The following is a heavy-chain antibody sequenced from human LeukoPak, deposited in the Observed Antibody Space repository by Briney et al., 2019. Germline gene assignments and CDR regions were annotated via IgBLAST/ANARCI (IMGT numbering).Heavy chain of an antibody. CDR3: ARHTAKVVGATGIDY. J-gene: IGHJ4*02. D-gene: IGHD1-26*01. Sequence: GESLKISCKGSGYSFTSYWIGWVRQMPGKGLEWMGIIYPGDSDTGYSPSFQGQVTISADKSISTAYLQWSSLKASDTAMYYCARHTAKVVGATGIDYWGQGTLVTVSS. CDR2: IYPGDSDT. V-gene: IGHV5-51*01. CDR1: GYSFTSYW.